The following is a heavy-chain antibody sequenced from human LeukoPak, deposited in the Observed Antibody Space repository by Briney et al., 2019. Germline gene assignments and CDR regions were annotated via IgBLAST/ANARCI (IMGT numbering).Heavy chain of an antibody. V-gene: IGHV3-74*01. Sequence: GGSLRLSCAASGFTFSSNWMHCVRQAPGKGLVWVSRINGDGSSTAHAESVKGRFTISRNNADNTLHLQMNSLRAEDTAVYHCVREVGAPGSFQHWGQGALVTVSS. CDR3: VREVGAPGSFQH. CDR2: INGDGSST. J-gene: IGHJ1*01. D-gene: IGHD1-26*01. CDR1: GFTFSSNW.